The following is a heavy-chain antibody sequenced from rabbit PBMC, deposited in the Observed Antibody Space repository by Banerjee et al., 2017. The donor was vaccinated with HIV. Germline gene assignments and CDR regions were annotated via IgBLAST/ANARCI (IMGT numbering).Heavy chain of an antibody. CDR3: ARGIGDAGNGYATYFNL. V-gene: IGHV1S40*01. CDR2: IGVGATKS. CDR1: GFSFSSGYY. J-gene: IGHJ4*01. Sequence: QSLEESGGDLVKPGASLTLTCTASGFSFSSGYYMCWVRQAPGKGLEWIACIGVGATKSYYASWAKGRFTVSKTSSTTVTLQMTSLTAADTATYFCARGIGDAGNGYATYFNLWGPGTLVTVS. D-gene: IGHD6-1*01.